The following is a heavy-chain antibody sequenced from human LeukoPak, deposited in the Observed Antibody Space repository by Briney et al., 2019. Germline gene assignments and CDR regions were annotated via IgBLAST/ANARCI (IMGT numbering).Heavy chain of an antibody. CDR3: ASSKPAAISLYYYYYYMDV. CDR2: IIPILGIA. D-gene: IGHD2-2*02. J-gene: IGHJ6*03. V-gene: IGHV1-69*04. Sequence: GASVKVSCKASGGTFSSYAISWVRQAPGQRLEWMGRIIPILGIANYAQKFQGRVTITADKSTSTAYMELSSLRSEDTAVYYCASSKPAAISLYYYYYYMDVWGKGTTVTVSS. CDR1: GGTFSSYA.